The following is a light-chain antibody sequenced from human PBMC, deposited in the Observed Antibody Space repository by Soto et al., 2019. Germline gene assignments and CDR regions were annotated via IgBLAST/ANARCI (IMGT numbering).Light chain of an antibody. CDR2: KAS. CDR3: QQYNSYSYT. J-gene: IGKJ2*01. V-gene: IGKV1-5*03. CDR1: QSISSW. Sequence: DIQMTQSPSTLSASVGDRVTITCRASQSISSWLAWYQQKPGKAPKLLIYKASSLRSGVPSRLSGSGSGTEFTLTISSLQSDDFATYYRQQYNSYSYTFGQGTKLEIK.